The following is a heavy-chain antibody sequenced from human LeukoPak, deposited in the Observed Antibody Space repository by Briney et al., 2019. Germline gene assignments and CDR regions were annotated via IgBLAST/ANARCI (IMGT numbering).Heavy chain of an antibody. CDR2: ISSSSSYI. J-gene: IGHJ4*02. CDR3: ARGASRADY. CDR1: GFTFRSYN. Sequence: GGSLRLSCAASGFTFRSYNMNWVRQAPGKRPEWVSSISSSSSYIYYADSVKGRFTISRDNAKNSLFLQMNTLRAEDTALYYCARGASRADYWGQGTLVTVSS. V-gene: IGHV3-21*01.